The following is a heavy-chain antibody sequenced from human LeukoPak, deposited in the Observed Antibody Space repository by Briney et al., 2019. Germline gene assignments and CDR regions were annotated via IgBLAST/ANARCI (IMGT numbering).Heavy chain of an antibody. CDR1: GYTFTGYY. Sequence: GASVKVSCKASGYTFTGYYMHWVRQAPGQGLEWMGWINPNSGGTNYAQKFQGRVTMTRDTSISTAYMELSTLISDDTAVYYCARVVTPITMIVVGGYYFDYWGQGTLVTVSS. V-gene: IGHV1-2*02. J-gene: IGHJ4*02. CDR3: ARVVTPITMIVVGGYYFDY. CDR2: INPNSGGT. D-gene: IGHD3-22*01.